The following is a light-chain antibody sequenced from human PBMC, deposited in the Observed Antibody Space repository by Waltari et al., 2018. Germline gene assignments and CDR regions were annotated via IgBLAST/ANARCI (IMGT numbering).Light chain of an antibody. V-gene: IGLV3-19*01. J-gene: IGLJ3*02. CDR1: SLRRYY. CDR3: LSRDTTSTRV. CDR2: GQD. Sequence: SSELTQDPAVSVALGQTVSITCKGDSLRRYYASWNQQRPGPAPILILYGQDNRPSGIPDRFSGSTSGTTASLTITGAQAEDEADYYCLSRDTTSTRVFGGGTRLTV.